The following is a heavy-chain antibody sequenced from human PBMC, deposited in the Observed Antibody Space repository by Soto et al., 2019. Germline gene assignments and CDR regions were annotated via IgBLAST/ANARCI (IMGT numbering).Heavy chain of an antibody. J-gene: IGHJ6*02. CDR2: IIPIFGTA. CDR3: ARTTVTTSYYGMDV. D-gene: IGHD4-17*01. V-gene: IGHV1-69*06. Sequence: QVQLVQSGAEVKKPGSSVKVSCKASGGTFSSYAISWVRQAPGQGLEWMGGIIPIFGTANYAQKFQGRVTITADKSTSTAYMELSGLRSEDTAVYYCARTTVTTSYYGMDVWGQGTTVTVSS. CDR1: GGTFSSYA.